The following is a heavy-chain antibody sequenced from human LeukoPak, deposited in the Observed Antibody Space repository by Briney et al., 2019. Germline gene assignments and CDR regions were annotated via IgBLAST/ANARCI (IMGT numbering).Heavy chain of an antibody. CDR1: GFTFSSYS. J-gene: IGHJ6*03. Sequence: GGSLRLSCAASGFTFSSYSMNRVRQAPGKGLEWVSSISSSSSYIYYADSVKGRFTISRDNAKNSLYLQMNSLRAEDTAVYYCARDREYQLLHYYYYYMDVWGKETTVTVSS. CDR2: ISSSSSYI. CDR3: ARDREYQLLHYYYYYMDV. D-gene: IGHD2-2*01. V-gene: IGHV3-21*01.